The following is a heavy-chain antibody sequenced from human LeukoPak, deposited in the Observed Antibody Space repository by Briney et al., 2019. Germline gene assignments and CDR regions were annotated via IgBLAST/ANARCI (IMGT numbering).Heavy chain of an antibody. J-gene: IGHJ6*03. CDR3: ATGLYYYYYMDV. CDR1: GGSISSYY. D-gene: IGHD1-14*01. CDR2: IYYSGST. Sequence: PSETLSLTCTVSGGSISSYYWSWIRQPPGKGLEWIGYIYYSGSTNYNPSLKSRVTISVDTSKNQFSLKLSSVTAADTAVYYCATGLYYYYYMDVWGKGTTVTVSS. V-gene: IGHV4-59*01.